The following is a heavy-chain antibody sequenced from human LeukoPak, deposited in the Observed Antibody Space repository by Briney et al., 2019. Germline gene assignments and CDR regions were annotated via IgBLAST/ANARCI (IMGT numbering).Heavy chain of an antibody. CDR1: GFTFSSYR. D-gene: IGHD4-17*01. V-gene: IGHV3-21*01. CDR3: ARGHYGDYAGY. CDR2: ISSSSSYI. J-gene: IGHJ4*02. Sequence: GGALRLSCVASGFTFSSYRMNRVRQAPGKGLEWVSSISSSSSYIYYADSVKGRFTISRDNAKNSLYLQMNSLRAEDTAVYYCARGHYGDYAGYWGQGTLVTVSS.